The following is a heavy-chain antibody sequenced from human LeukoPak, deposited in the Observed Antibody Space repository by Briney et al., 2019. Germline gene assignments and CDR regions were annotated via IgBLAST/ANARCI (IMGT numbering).Heavy chain of an antibody. J-gene: IGHJ4*02. CDR1: GGSISSGGYY. Sequence: SQTLSLTCTVSGGSISSGGYYWSWIRQHRGKGLEWIGYIYYSGSTYYNPSLKSRVTISVDTSKNQFSLKLSSVTAADTAVYYCARLSTVVTAIYYFDYWGQGTLVTVSS. CDR3: ARLSTVVTAIYYFDY. V-gene: IGHV4-31*03. D-gene: IGHD2-21*02. CDR2: IYYSGST.